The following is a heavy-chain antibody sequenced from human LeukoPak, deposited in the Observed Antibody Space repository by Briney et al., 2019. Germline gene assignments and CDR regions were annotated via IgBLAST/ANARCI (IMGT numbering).Heavy chain of an antibody. D-gene: IGHD3-9*01. CDR2: ISAYNGNT. CDR3: ARDPPLLRYFDWLLRLDY. V-gene: IGHV1-18*01. CDR1: GYTFTSYG. Sequence: ASVKVSCKVSGYTFTSYGISWVRQAPGQGLEWMGWISAYNGNTNYAQKLQGRVTMTTDTSTSTAYMELRSLRSDDTAVYYCARDPPLLRYFDWLLRLDYWGQGTLVTVSS. J-gene: IGHJ4*02.